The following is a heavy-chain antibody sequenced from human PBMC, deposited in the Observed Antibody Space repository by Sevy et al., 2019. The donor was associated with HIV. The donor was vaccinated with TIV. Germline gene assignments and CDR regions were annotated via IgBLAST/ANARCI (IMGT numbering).Heavy chain of an antibody. Sequence: GGSLRLSCAASGFTFSSYAMHWVRQAPGKGLEWVAVISYDGSNKYYADSVKGRFTISRDNSKNTLYLQMNSLRAEDTAVYYCVREGDGIYSSSWSLDYWGQGTLVTVSS. J-gene: IGHJ4*02. D-gene: IGHD6-13*01. CDR2: ISYDGSNK. CDR3: VREGDGIYSSSWSLDY. V-gene: IGHV3-30*04. CDR1: GFTFSSYA.